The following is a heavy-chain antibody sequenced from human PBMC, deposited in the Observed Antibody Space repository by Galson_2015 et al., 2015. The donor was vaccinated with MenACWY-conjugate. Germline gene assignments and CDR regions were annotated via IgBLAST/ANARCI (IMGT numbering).Heavy chain of an antibody. Sequence: SLRLSCAASGFTFSNAWMSWVRQAPGKGLEWVGRIKSKTDGWTTDYAAPVKGRFTISRDDSKNMLYLQMNSLKTEDTAVYYCTTVITMIFVVGRWGQGTMVTVSS. CDR2: IKSKTDGWTT. CDR1: GFTFSNAW. V-gene: IGHV3-15*01. D-gene: IGHD3-22*01. J-gene: IGHJ3*01. CDR3: TTVITMIFVVGR.